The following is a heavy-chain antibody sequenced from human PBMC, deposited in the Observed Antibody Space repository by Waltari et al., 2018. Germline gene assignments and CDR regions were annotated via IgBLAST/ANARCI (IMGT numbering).Heavy chain of an antibody. J-gene: IGHJ4*02. Sequence: QVQLVQSGAEVKKPGSSVKVSCKASGGTFSSYAISWVRQAPGQGLEWMGGIIPICGTANYEQKVQGRVTITADKSTSTAYMELSSLRSEDTAVYYCASSHGHGNYYDTMGYWGQGTLVTVSS. CDR1: GGTFSSYA. CDR3: ASSHGHGNYYDTMGY. CDR2: IIPICGTA. D-gene: IGHD3-22*01. V-gene: IGHV1-69*14.